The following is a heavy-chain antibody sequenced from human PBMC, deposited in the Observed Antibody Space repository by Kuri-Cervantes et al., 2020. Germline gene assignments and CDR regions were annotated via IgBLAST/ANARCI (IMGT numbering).Heavy chain of an antibody. D-gene: IGHD6-19*01. CDR3: AKDQIAVAGTVDY. CDR1: GFTFSSYS. V-gene: IGHV3-21*04. J-gene: IGHJ4*02. Sequence: GGSLRLSCAASGFTFSSYSMNWVRQAPGKGLEWVSSISSSSSYIYYADSVKGRFTISRDNAKNSLYLQMNSLRAEDTAVYYCAKDQIAVAGTVDYWGQGTLVTVSS. CDR2: ISSSSSYI.